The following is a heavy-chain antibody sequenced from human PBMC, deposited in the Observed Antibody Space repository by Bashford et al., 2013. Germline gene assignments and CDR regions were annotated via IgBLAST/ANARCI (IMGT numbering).Heavy chain of an antibody. V-gene: IGHV4-59*01. Sequence: SETLSLTCNVSGGSMSSYYWSWIRQPPGKGLEWIGYIFYSGSTKYNPSLKSRVTASVDTSKNQFSLNLASVTAADTAVYFCARGERLVGGRLDPWGLGNPGHRLL. D-gene: IGHD1-26*01. CDR1: GGSMSSYY. CDR2: IFYSGST. J-gene: IGHJ5*02. CDR3: ARGERLVGGRLDP.